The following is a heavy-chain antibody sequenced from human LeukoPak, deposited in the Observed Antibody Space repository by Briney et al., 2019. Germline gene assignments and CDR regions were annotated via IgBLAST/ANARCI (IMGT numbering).Heavy chain of an antibody. CDR2: IYYSGST. J-gene: IGHJ4*02. D-gene: IGHD5-24*01. Sequence: SETLSPTCTVSGGSISSYYWSWIRQPPGKGLEWIGYIYYSGSTNYNPSLKSRVTISVDTSKNQFSLKLSSVTAADTAVYYCAGIEMATTKFAYWGQGTLVTVSS. V-gene: IGHV4-59*01. CDR3: AGIEMATTKFAY. CDR1: GGSISSYY.